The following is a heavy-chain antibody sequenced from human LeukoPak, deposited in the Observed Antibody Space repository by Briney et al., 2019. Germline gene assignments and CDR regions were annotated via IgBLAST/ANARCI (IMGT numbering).Heavy chain of an antibody. D-gene: IGHD4-17*01. V-gene: IGHV3-21*01. CDR3: ARDPYNVYYGDVYYYYMDV. CDR1: GFTFSNYN. Sequence: GGSLRLSCAASGFTFSNYNMNWVRQTPGKGPEWVSSITRDGINTFHADSVKGRFTISRDNAKNTLYLQMNSLRAEDTAVYYCARDPYNVYYGDVYYYYMDVCGEGTTVTLSS. CDR2: ITRDGINT. J-gene: IGHJ6*03.